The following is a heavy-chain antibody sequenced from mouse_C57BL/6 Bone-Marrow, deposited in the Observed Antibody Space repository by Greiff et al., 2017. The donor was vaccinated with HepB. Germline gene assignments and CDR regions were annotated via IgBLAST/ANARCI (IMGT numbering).Heavy chain of an antibody. V-gene: IGHV1-18*01. J-gene: IGHJ4*01. CDR1: GYTFTDYN. Sequence: EVKLEESGPALVKPGASVKIPCKASGYTFTDYNMDWVKQSHGKSLEWIGDINPNNGGTIYNQKFKGKATLTVDKSSSTAYMELRSLTSEDTAVYYCARMGSDSPYYYAMDYWGQGTSVTVSS. CDR3: ARMGSDSPYYYAMDY. D-gene: IGHD3-2*01. CDR2: INPNNGGT.